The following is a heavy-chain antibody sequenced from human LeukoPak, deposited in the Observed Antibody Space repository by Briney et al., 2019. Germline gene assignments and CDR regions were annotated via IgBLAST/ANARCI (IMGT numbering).Heavy chain of an antibody. Sequence: GGSLRLSCAASGFTFSSYAMHWVRQAPGKGLEWVAVISYDGSNKYYADSVKGRFTISRDNSKNTLYLQMNSLRAEDTAVYYCARVGFDSQYFDYWGQGTLVTVSS. CDR1: GFTFSSYA. J-gene: IGHJ4*02. V-gene: IGHV3-30-3*01. CDR2: ISYDGSNK. D-gene: IGHD2-15*01. CDR3: ARVGFDSQYFDY.